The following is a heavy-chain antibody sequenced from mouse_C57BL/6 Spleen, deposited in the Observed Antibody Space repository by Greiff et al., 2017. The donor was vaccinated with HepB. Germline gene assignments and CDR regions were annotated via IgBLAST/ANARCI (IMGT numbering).Heavy chain of an antibody. J-gene: IGHJ2*01. CDR3: ARSSDGYYNFDY. CDR1: DYAFSSYW. D-gene: IGHD2-3*01. CDR2: IYPGDGDT. V-gene: IGHV1-80*01. Sequence: VQLQQSGAELVKPGASVKISCKASDYAFSSYWMNWVKQRPGKGLEWIGQIYPGDGDTNYNGKFKGKATLTADKSSSTAYMQLSSLTSEDSAVYFCARSSDGYYNFDYWGQGTTLTVSS.